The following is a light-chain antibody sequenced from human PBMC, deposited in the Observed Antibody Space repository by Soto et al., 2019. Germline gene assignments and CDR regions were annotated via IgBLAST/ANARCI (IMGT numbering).Light chain of an antibody. CDR2: AAS. V-gene: IGKV1-39*01. J-gene: IGKJ1*01. CDR1: QSISNY. Sequence: DIQMTQSPSSLSASVGDRVTITCRASQSISNYLNWYQQKPGKAPKLLMYAASSLQSGVPSRFSGSGSETDFTLTISSLPPEDFAPYYCQQSYSTPRTFGQGTKVEIK. CDR3: QQSYSTPRT.